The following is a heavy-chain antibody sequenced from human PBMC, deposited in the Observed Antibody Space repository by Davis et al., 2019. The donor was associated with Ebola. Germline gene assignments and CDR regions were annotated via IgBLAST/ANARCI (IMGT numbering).Heavy chain of an antibody. CDR2: ISSSSSYI. CDR3: ASMGITIFGVVTLDAFDI. CDR1: GFTFSSYG. D-gene: IGHD3-3*01. J-gene: IGHJ3*02. Sequence: GESLKISCAASGFTFSSYGMNWVRQAPGKGLEWVSSISSSSSYIYYADSVKGRFTISRDNAKNSLYLQMNSLRAEDTAVYYCASMGITIFGVVTLDAFDIWGQGTMVTVSS. V-gene: IGHV3-21*01.